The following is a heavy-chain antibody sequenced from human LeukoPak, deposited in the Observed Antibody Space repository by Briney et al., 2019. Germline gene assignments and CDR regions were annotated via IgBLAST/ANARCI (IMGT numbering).Heavy chain of an antibody. V-gene: IGHV3-30*03. CDR3: ATDSYVSGSYYRLFY. D-gene: IGHD3-10*01. CDR2: ISYDGSNK. CDR1: GFTFSSYG. Sequence: GGSLRLSCAASGFTFSSYGMHWVRQAPGKGLEWVAVISYDGSNKYYADSVKGRFTISRDNAKNTLYLQMNNLRAEDTAIYYCATDSYVSGSYYRLFYWGQGTLVTVSS. J-gene: IGHJ4*02.